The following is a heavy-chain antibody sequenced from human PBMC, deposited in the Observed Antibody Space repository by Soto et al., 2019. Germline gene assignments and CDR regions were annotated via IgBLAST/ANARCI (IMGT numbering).Heavy chain of an antibody. CDR3: ARGGDIVVVVAAVPFDP. CDR2: INPNSGGT. V-gene: IGHV1-2*04. Sequence: QVQLVQSGAEVKKPGASVKVSCKASGYTFTGYYMHWVRQAPGQGLEWRGWINPNSGGTNYAQKFQGWVTMTRDTSISTAYMELSRLRSDDTAVYYCARGGDIVVVVAAVPFDPWGQGTLVTVSS. D-gene: IGHD2-15*01. J-gene: IGHJ5*02. CDR1: GYTFTGYY.